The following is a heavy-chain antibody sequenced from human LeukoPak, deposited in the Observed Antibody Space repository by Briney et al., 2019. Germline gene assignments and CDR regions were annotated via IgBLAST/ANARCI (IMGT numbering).Heavy chain of an antibody. Sequence: GASVKVSCKASGYTFTGYYMHWVRQAPGQGLEWMGWINPNSGGTNYAQKLQGRVTMTTDTSTSTAYMELRSLRSDDTAVYYCARQRPNTGGDDYWGQGTLVTVSS. J-gene: IGHJ4*02. CDR1: GYTFTGYY. CDR3: ARQRPNTGGDDY. D-gene: IGHD1-1*01. V-gene: IGHV1-2*02. CDR2: INPNSGGT.